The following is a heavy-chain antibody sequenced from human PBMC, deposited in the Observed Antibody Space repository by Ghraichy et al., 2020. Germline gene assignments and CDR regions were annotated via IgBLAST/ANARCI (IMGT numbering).Heavy chain of an antibody. CDR1: GGSISSSSYY. V-gene: IGHV4-39*07. CDR3: AIDYYDSSGYYYDY. Sequence: SETLSLTCTVSGGSISSSSYYWGWIRQPPGKGLEWIGSIYYSGSTYYNPSLKSRVTISVDTSKNQFSLKLNSVTAADTAVYYCAIDYYDSSGYYYDYWGQGTLVTVSS. D-gene: IGHD3-22*01. J-gene: IGHJ4*02. CDR2: IYYSGST.